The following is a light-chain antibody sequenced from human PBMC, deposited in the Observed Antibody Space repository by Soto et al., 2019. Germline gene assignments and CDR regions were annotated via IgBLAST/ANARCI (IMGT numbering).Light chain of an antibody. Sequence: QSVLTQPRSVSGSTRQSVTISCTGTSSDIGGYIYVSWYQQHPGKAPKLMICDVSQRPSGVPDRFSGSKSGNTASLTISGLQAEDEADYYCCSYAGSYTLLFGGGTKLTVL. CDR1: SSDIGGYIY. V-gene: IGLV2-11*01. CDR2: DVS. J-gene: IGLJ2*01. CDR3: CSYAGSYTLL.